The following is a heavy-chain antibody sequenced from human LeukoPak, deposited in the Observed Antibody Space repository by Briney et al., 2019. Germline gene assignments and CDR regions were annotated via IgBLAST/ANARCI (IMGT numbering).Heavy chain of an antibody. J-gene: IGHJ5*02. CDR2: INHSGST. CDR3: ARVTASRFDP. CDR1: GGSSSGYY. V-gene: IGHV4-34*01. Sequence: SETLSLTCAVYGGSSSGYYWSWIRQPPGKGLEWIGEINHSGSTNYNPSLKSRVTISVDTSKNQFSLKLSSVTAADTAVYYCARVTASRFDPWGQGTLVTVSS.